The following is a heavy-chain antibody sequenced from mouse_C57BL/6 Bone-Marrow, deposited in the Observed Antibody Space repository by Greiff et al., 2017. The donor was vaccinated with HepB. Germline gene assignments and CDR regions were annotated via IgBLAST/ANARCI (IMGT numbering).Heavy chain of an antibody. CDR1: GYTFTDYE. Sequence: VQLQQSGAELVRPGASVTLSCKASGYTFTDYEIHWVKQTPVHGLEWIGAIDPETGGTAYNQKFKGKAILTADKSSSTAYMELRSLTFEDSAVYYGTRQNTTGDAMDYWGQGTSVTVSS. CDR2: IDPETGGT. CDR3: TRQNTTGDAMDY. V-gene: IGHV1-15*01. D-gene: IGHD1-1*01. J-gene: IGHJ4*01.